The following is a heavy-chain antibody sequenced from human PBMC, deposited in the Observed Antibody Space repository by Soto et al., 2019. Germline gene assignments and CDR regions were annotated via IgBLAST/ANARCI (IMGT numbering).Heavy chain of an antibody. CDR2: ISTYNGKT. CDR3: ARDRVEAALGTFDQ. J-gene: IGHJ4*02. Sequence: QVQLVQSGAEVKKPGASVKVSCKTSGYTFSTYPISWVRQAPGQGLEWVGWISTYNGKTNYGQKFQGRVTITTDTSTSTAYMDLRNLISDDTAVYYCARDRVEAALGTFDQWGQGPLVTVSS. V-gene: IGHV1-18*01. CDR1: GYTFSTYP. D-gene: IGHD6-13*01.